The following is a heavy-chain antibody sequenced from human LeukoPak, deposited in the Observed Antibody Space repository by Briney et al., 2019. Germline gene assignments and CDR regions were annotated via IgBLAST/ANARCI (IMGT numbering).Heavy chain of an antibody. V-gene: IGHV1-69*05. Sequence: GSSVKVSCKASGGTFSSYAISWVRQAPGQGLEWMGGIIPIFGTVNYAQKFQGRVTITTDESTSTAYMELSSLRSEDTAVYYCARLVLEVRIGYCSSTSCPNWFDPWGQGTLVTVSS. J-gene: IGHJ5*02. CDR2: IIPIFGTV. D-gene: IGHD2-2*03. CDR1: GGTFSSYA. CDR3: ARLVLEVRIGYCSSTSCPNWFDP.